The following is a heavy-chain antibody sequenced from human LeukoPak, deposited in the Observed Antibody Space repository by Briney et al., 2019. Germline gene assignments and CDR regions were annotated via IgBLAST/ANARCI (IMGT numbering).Heavy chain of an antibody. CDR1: GFTFSNYS. V-gene: IGHV3-21*01. CDR3: ASLNRADCSSTSCHTHY. D-gene: IGHD2-2*01. Sequence: GGSLRPSCAASGFTFSNYSMNWVRQAPGKGLEWVSSISSSSYIYYADSVKGRFTISRDNAKNSLYLQMNSLRAEDTALYYCASLNRADCSSTSCHTHYWGQGTLVTVSS. J-gene: IGHJ4*02. CDR2: ISSSSYI.